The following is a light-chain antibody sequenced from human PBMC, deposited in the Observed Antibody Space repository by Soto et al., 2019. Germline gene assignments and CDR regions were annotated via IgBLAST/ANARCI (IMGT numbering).Light chain of an antibody. CDR1: SSDVGGYNY. J-gene: IGLJ1*01. CDR3: SSYTSSSTLYV. V-gene: IGLV2-14*01. CDR2: DVS. Sequence: SALTQPASVSGSPGQSITISCTGTSSDVGGYNYVSWYQQHPGKAPKLMIYDVSNRPSGVSNRFSGSKSGNTASLTFSGLQAEDEADYYCSSYTSSSTLYVFGTGTKLTVL.